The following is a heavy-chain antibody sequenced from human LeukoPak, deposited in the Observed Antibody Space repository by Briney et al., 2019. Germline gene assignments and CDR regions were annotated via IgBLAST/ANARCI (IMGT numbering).Heavy chain of an antibody. CDR1: GFIFNNYA. V-gene: IGHV3-23*01. CDR2: ISASGLVT. D-gene: IGHD2-15*01. CDR3: ARSELSCSGGSCPTRYAFDI. J-gene: IGHJ3*02. Sequence: PGGSLRLSCAASGFIFNNYAMSWVRQAPGKGLEWVSGISASGLVTYYADSVKGRFTISRDSSKNTLNLQMNSLRVEDTALYYCARSELSCSGGSCPTRYAFDIWGQGTVVTASS.